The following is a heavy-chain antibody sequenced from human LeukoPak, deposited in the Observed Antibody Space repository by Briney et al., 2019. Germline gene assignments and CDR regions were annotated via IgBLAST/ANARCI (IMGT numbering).Heavy chain of an antibody. CDR1: GFNLHDYT. D-gene: IGHD1-1*01. CDR3: AKDLGKVIAAAGTSGFDA. CDR2: INWDGGST. Sequence: PGGSLRLSCETSGFNLHDYTMHWIRHPPGKGLEWVSLINWDGGSTFYADSVKGRFTISRDTSKNSLDLQMESLRPDDTALYYCAKDLGKVIAAAGTSGFDAWGRGTLVTVSS. V-gene: IGHV3-43*01. J-gene: IGHJ4*01.